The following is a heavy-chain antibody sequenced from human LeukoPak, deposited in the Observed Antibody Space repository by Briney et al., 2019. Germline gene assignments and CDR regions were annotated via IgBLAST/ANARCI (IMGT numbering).Heavy chain of an antibody. CDR2: TSYDGNTK. CDR1: GFTFSSYA. Sequence: GGSLRLSCAASGFTFSSYAMHWVRQAPGKGLEWVAFTSYDGNTKYYADSVKGRFTVSRDNSQNTLYLQMNSLTPDDTAVYYCAVRTVNSGLGYWGQGTLVTVSS. CDR3: AVRTVNSGLGY. J-gene: IGHJ4*02. D-gene: IGHD4-17*01. V-gene: IGHV3-30*04.